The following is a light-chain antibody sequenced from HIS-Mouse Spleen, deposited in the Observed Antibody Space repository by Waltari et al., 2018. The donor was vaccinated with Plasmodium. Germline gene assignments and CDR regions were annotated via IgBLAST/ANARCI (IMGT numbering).Light chain of an antibody. CDR2: EGS. CDR3: CSYAGSSTFV. Sequence: QSALTQPASVSGSPGQSITISCTETSSDVGSYNLVSWYQQHPGKAPNLMIYEGSKRPSGVSNRFSGSKSGNTASLTISGLQAEDEADYYCCSYAGSSTFVFGGGTKLTVL. V-gene: IGLV2-23*03. CDR1: SSDVGSYNL. J-gene: IGLJ3*02.